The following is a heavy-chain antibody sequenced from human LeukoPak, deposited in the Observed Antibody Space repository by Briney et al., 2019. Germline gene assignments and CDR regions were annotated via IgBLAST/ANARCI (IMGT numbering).Heavy chain of an antibody. Sequence: GGSLRLSCAASGFTFSSYGMHWVRQAPGKGLEWVAFIRYDGSNKYYADSVKGRFTISRDSSKNTLYLQMNSLRAEDTAVYYCAILTPYSSGYSYYFDYWGQGTLVTVSS. CDR2: IRYDGSNK. CDR1: GFTFSSYG. D-gene: IGHD3-22*01. J-gene: IGHJ4*02. CDR3: AILTPYSSGYSYYFDY. V-gene: IGHV3-30*02.